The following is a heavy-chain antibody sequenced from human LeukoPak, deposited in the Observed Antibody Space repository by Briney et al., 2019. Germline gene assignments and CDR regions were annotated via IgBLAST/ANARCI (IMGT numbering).Heavy chain of an antibody. CDR2: ISYDGSNK. D-gene: IGHD3-16*01. CDR1: GFTFSSYA. V-gene: IGHV3-30*04. J-gene: IGHJ6*02. CDR3: ARDGGFRDGMDV. Sequence: GWSLRLSCAASGFTFSSYAMHWVRQAPGKGLEWVAVISYDGSNKYYADSVKGRFTISRDNSKNTLYLQMNSLRAEDTAVYYCARDGGFRDGMDVWGQGTTVTVSS.